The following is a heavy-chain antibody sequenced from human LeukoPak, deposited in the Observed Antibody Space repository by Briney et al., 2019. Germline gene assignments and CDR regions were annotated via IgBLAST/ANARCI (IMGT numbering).Heavy chain of an antibody. CDR3: ARVGSDHVGAYYFDY. CDR2: IYHSGST. V-gene: IGHV4-38-2*02. J-gene: IGHJ4*02. D-gene: IGHD1-26*01. CDR1: GYSISSGYY. Sequence: SETLSLTCTVSGYSISSGYYWGWIRQPPGKGLEWIGSIYHSGSTYYNPSLKSRVTISVDTSKNQFSLKLSSVTAADTAVYYCARVGSDHVGAYYFDYWGQGTLVTVSS.